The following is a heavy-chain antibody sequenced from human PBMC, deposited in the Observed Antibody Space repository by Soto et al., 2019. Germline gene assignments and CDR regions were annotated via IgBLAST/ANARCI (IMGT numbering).Heavy chain of an antibody. D-gene: IGHD5-18*01. J-gene: IGHJ6*01. Sequence: QVQLVESGGGVVQPGRSLRLSCAASGFTFSSYAMHWVRQAPGKGLEWVAVISYDGSNKYYADSVKGRFTISRDNSKNTLYLQMNSLRAEDTAVYYCAREDTAMVINYYYYGMDVW. CDR1: GFTFSSYA. CDR3: AREDTAMVINYYYYGMDV. CDR2: ISYDGSNK. V-gene: IGHV3-30-3*01.